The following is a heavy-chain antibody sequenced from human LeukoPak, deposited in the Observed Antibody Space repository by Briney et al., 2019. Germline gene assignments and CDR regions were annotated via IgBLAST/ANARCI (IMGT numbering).Heavy chain of an antibody. CDR3: ARDEDYDILTGYVPVYFDY. V-gene: IGHV1-18*01. Sequence: ASVNVSCKASGYTFTSYGISWVRQAPGQGLEWMGWNSAYNGNTNYAQKLQGRVTMTTDTSTSTAYMELRSLRSDDTAVYYCARDEDYDILTGYVPVYFDYWGQGTLVTVSS. J-gene: IGHJ4*02. CDR2: NSAYNGNT. D-gene: IGHD3-9*01. CDR1: GYTFTSYG.